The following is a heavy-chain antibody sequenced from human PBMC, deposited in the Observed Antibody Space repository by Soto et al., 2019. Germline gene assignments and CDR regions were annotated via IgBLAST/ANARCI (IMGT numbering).Heavy chain of an antibody. CDR3: ARADFWNGLDSYYYGMDV. CDR1: GYSFTSYW. V-gene: IGHV5-51*01. D-gene: IGHD3-3*01. J-gene: IGHJ6*02. Sequence: PGESLKISCKGSGYSFTSYWIGWVRQMPGKGLEWMGIIYPGDSDTRYSPSFQGQVTISADKSISTAYLQWSSLKASDTAMYYCARADFWNGLDSYYYGMDVWGQGTTVTVSS. CDR2: IYPGDSDT.